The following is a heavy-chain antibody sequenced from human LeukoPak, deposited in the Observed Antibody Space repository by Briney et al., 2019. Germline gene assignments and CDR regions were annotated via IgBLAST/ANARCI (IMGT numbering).Heavy chain of an antibody. D-gene: IGHD4-23*01. CDR2: ISYSGST. CDR3: ARHPDYGGSFDS. V-gene: IGHV4-59*08. J-gene: IGHJ4*02. Sequence: SETLSLTCTVSGVSVTSYYWSWIRQPPGKGLEWIGYISYSGSTNYNPSLKSRVTISVDTSKNQFSLKLSSVTAADTAVYYCARHPDYGGSFDSWGQGTLVTVSS. CDR1: GVSVTSYY.